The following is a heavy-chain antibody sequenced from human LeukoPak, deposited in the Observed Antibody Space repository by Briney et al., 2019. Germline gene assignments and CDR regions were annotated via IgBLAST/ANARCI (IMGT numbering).Heavy chain of an antibody. CDR2: IYSGGST. V-gene: IGHV3-53*01. CDR1: GFTFSSNY. Sequence: GGSLRLSCAASGFTFSSNYMSWVRQAPGKGLEWVSVIYSGGSTYYADSVKGRFTISRDNSKNTLYLQMNSLRAEDTAVYYCAKVAVAGNPPRSPIYYFDYWGQGTLVTVSS. CDR3: AKVAVAGNPPRSPIYYFDY. J-gene: IGHJ4*02. D-gene: IGHD6-19*01.